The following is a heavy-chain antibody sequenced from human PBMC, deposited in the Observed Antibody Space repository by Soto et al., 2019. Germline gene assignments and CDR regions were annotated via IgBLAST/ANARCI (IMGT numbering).Heavy chain of an antibody. CDR2: IIPIFGTA. V-gene: IGHV1-69*13. Sequence: ASVNVSCKASGGTFSSYAISWVRQAPGQGLEWMGGIIPIFGTANYAQKFQGRVTITADESTSTAYMELSSLRSEDTAVYYCARALGLQYSSGWSPFDYWGQGTLVTVSS. J-gene: IGHJ4*02. D-gene: IGHD6-19*01. CDR3: ARALGLQYSSGWSPFDY. CDR1: GGTFSSYA.